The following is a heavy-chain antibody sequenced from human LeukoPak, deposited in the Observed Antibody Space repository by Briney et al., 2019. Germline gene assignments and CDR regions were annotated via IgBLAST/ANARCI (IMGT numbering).Heavy chain of an antibody. CDR1: GYTFTGYY. V-gene: IGHV1-2*02. D-gene: IGHD2-15*01. J-gene: IGHJ4*02. CDR2: INPNSGGT. CDR3: ARGDTLVVVAATFPYFDY. Sequence: VASVKVSCKASGYTFTGYYMHWVRQAPGQGLEWMGWINPNSGGTNYAQKFQGRVTMTRDTSISTAYMELSRLRSDDTAVYYCARGDTLVVVAATFPYFDYWGQGTLVTVSS.